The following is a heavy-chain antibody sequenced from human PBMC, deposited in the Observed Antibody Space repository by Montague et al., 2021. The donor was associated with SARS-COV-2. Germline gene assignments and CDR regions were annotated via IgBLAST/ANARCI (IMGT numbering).Heavy chain of an antibody. D-gene: IGHD4-11*01. CDR1: GGSFSGYY. CDR2: INHSGST. V-gene: IGHV4-34*01. Sequence: SETLSLTCAVYGGSFSGYYWTWIRQSPRKGMEWIGEINHSGSTNYNPSLKSRVTISVDTSKNQFSLKLRSVTAADTAVYQCACGEITTRGLIYYYGMDVWGQGTTVTVSS. J-gene: IGHJ6*02. CDR3: ACGEITTRGLIYYYGMDV.